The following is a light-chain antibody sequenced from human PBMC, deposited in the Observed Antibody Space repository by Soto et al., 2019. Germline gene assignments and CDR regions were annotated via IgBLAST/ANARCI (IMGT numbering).Light chain of an antibody. CDR1: QSVSRY. CDR2: DTS. J-gene: IGKJ1*01. V-gene: IGKV3-11*01. CDR3: QQRSSWPPT. Sequence: IVLTQSPATLSLSPWERATLSCRASQSVSRYLAWYQQRPGQAPRLLIYDTSNRFTGIPARFSGSGSGTDFTLTISSLEPEDFAVYYCQQRSSWPPTFGQGTKVDIK.